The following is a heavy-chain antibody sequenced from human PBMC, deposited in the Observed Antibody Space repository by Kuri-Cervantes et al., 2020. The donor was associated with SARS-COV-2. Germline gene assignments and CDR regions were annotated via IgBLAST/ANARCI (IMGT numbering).Heavy chain of an antibody. CDR3: ARDPDWDRDAFDI. D-gene: IGHD3-9*01. V-gene: IGHV3-30*03. Sequence: LSLTCAASGFTFSSYGMHWVRQAPGKGLEWVAVISYDGSNKYYADSVKGRFTISRDNAKNSLYLQMNSLRAEDTAVYYCARDPDWDRDAFDIWGQGTMVTVSS. CDR2: ISYDGSNK. J-gene: IGHJ3*02. CDR1: GFTFSSYG.